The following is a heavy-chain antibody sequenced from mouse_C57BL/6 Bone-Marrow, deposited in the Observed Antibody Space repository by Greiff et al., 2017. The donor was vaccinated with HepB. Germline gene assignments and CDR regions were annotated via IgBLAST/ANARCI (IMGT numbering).Heavy chain of an antibody. V-gene: IGHV2-6-1*01. CDR2: IWSDGST. CDR3: ARHRGIYYGNYDYAMDY. Sequence: VQLQQSGPGLVAPSQSLSITCTVSGFSLTSYGVHWVRQPPGKGLEWLVVIWSDGSTTYNSALKSRLSISKDNSKSQVFLKMNSLQTDDTAMYYCARHRGIYYGNYDYAMDYWGQGTSVTVSS. J-gene: IGHJ4*01. CDR1: GFSLTSYG. D-gene: IGHD2-1*01.